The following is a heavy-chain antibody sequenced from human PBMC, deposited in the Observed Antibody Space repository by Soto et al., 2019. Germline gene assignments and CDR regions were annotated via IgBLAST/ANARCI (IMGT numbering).Heavy chain of an antibody. CDR3: ARVVAVAGTSAFDI. V-gene: IGHV1-18*01. J-gene: IGHJ3*02. CDR1: GYTFTSYG. Sequence: ASVKVSCKASGYTFTSYGISWVRQAPGQGLEWMGWISAYNGNTNYAQKLQGRVTITRDTSASTAYMELSSLRSEDTAVYYCARVVAVAGTSAFDIWGQGTMVTVSS. CDR2: ISAYNGNT. D-gene: IGHD6-19*01.